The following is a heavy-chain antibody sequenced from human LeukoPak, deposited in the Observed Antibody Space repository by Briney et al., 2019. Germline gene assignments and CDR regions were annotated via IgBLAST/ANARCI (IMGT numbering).Heavy chain of an antibody. D-gene: IGHD3-3*01. J-gene: IGHJ4*02. V-gene: IGHV1-24*01. CDR2: FDPVDGET. CDR1: GYSLTQLS. Sequence: GASVKVSCKVSGYSLTQLSMHWVRQGIGRGLEWMGGFDPVDGETIYAQKFQGRVTMTENTSTDTAYMELSSLRSDHTAVYYCAILLEDYAFSTGSAKDYWGQGTLVTVSS. CDR3: AILLEDYAFSTGSAKDY.